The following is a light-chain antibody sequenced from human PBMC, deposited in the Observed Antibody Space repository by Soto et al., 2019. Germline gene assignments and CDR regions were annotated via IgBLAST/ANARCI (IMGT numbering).Light chain of an antibody. CDR3: HRRSNWPFT. V-gene: IGKV3-11*01. J-gene: IGKJ3*01. Sequence: EIVLTQSPATLSLSPGERATLSCRASQSVSSYLAWYHQKPGQAPRLLIYDASNRATGIPARCSGSGYGTDLTPTISTLESEDFAVYYCHRRSNWPFTCRRGPKVDIK. CDR1: QSVSSY. CDR2: DAS.